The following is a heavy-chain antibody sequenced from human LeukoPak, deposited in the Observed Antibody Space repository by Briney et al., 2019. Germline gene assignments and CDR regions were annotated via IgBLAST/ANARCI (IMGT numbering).Heavy chain of an antibody. CDR1: GYNFTSYG. Sequence: ASVKVSCKTSGYNFTSYGISWLRQAPGQGLEWMGWISAYNGNTYYAQRFQGRVTMNTDTSTSTAYMELRTLRSDDTAFYYCASSPYSNLPLEYFQHWGQGILVTVSS. D-gene: IGHD4-11*01. V-gene: IGHV1-18*01. CDR3: ASSPYSNLPLEYFQH. J-gene: IGHJ1*01. CDR2: ISAYNGNT.